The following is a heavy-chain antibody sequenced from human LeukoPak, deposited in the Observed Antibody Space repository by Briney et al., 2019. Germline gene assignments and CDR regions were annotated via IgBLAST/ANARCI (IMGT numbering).Heavy chain of an antibody. V-gene: IGHV3-7*01. CDR3: ARVNGVISQLVPFVFDI. D-gene: IGHD6-13*01. Sequence: GGSLRLSCVASGFTISSYWMSWVRQAPGKGLEWVANIKQDGSETYYVDSVKGRFTISRDNAKNSLYLQMNSLRAEDTAVYYCARVNGVISQLVPFVFDIWGQGTMVTVSS. CDR1: GFTISSYW. CDR2: IKQDGSET. J-gene: IGHJ3*02.